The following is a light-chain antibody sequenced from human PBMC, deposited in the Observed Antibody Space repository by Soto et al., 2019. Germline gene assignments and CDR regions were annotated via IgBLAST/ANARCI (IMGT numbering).Light chain of an antibody. CDR3: CSYAGFYTSV. CDR2: EVS. CDR1: SSDVGGYKF. V-gene: IGLV2-11*01. J-gene: IGLJ1*01. Sequence: QSALTQPRSVSGSPGQSVTISCTGTSSDVGGYKFVSWYQQHPGKAPKFMIYEVSKRPSGVPDRFSGSKSGNTAFLTISGLRAEDEADYYCCSYAGFYTSVFGTGTKVTVL.